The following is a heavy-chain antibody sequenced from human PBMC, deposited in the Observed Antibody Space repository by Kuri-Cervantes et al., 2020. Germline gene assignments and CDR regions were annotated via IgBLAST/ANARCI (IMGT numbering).Heavy chain of an antibody. V-gene: IGHV3-48*02. Sequence: ETLSLTCAASGFTFSSYSMSWVRQAPGKGLEWVSYISSSGDTKFYADSMKGRFTISRDNAKNALFLQMSSLRDDDTAVYYCARDKRAFGSGNYNYFYGMDVWGQGTTVTVSS. D-gene: IGHD3-10*01. CDR3: ARDKRAFGSGNYNYFYGMDV. CDR1: GFTFSSYS. CDR2: ISSSGDTK. J-gene: IGHJ6*02.